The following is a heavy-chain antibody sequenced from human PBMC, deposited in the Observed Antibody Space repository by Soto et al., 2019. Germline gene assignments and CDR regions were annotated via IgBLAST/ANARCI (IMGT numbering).Heavy chain of an antibody. J-gene: IGHJ6*02. Sequence: GASVKVSRKASGGTFSSYAISWVRQAPGQGREWMGGIMPIFGTANYEQKLQGRVTITADNSTSTAYMALSSLRSQYTAVYYSASGAPTRVIFLDYYYACMDVWRQGTTVTVSS. V-gene: IGHV1-69*06. CDR1: GGTFSSYA. D-gene: IGHD3-3*02. CDR2: IMPIFGTA. CDR3: ASGAPTRVIFLDYYYACMDV.